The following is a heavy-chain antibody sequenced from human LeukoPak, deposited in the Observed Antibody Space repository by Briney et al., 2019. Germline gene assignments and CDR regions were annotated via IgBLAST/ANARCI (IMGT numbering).Heavy chain of an antibody. CDR1: GFTFSSYG. Sequence: GGSLRLSCAASGFTFSSYGMHWVRQAPGKGLEGVAVISYDGSNKYYADSVKGRFTISRDNSKNTLYLQMNSLRAEDTAVYYCAKDRPRAGDYYGSGSLGYWGQGTLVTVSS. V-gene: IGHV3-30*18. CDR3: AKDRPRAGDYYGSGSLGY. D-gene: IGHD3-10*01. CDR2: ISYDGSNK. J-gene: IGHJ4*02.